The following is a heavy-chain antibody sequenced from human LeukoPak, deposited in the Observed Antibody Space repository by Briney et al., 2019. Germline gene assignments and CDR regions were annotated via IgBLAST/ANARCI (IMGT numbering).Heavy chain of an antibody. CDR1: VASITTHH. V-gene: IGHV4-59*11. J-gene: IGHJ4*02. CDR3: ARGDIDWLRSPGALYYFDY. Sequence: SETLSLTCTVSVASITTHHWSWIRQSPGKGLEWIGYSHINGGSSYNPSLKSRVTISLDTSENHFSLRLNSVTAADTAVYFCARGDIDWLRSPGALYYFDYWGQGILVTVSS. CDR2: SHINGGS. D-gene: IGHD5-12*01.